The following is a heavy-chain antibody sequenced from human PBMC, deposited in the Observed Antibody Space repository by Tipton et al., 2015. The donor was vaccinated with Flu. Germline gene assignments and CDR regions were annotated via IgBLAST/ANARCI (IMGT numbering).Heavy chain of an antibody. J-gene: IGHJ4*02. Sequence: TLSLTCSVSGASISSYYWSWIRQSPGKGLEWIGYIFNSGSTKYNPSLKSRVTISVDTSKNQFSLKLNSVTAADTAVYYCARHHDVLTTYSILWGQRTLVTVSS. CDR2: IFNSGST. V-gene: IGHV4-59*08. D-gene: IGHD3-9*01. CDR3: ARHHDVLTTYSIL. CDR1: GASISSYY.